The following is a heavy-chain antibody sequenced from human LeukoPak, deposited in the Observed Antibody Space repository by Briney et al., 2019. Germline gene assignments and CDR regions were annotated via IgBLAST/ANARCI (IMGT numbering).Heavy chain of an antibody. V-gene: IGHV1-46*01. Sequence: ASVKVSCKASGHTFTSYYMHWVRQAPGQGLEWMGIINPSGGSTSYAQKFQGRVTMTRDMSTSTVYMELSSLRSEDTAVYYCAREETSSTNGIRWFDPWGQGTLVTVSS. CDR2: INPSGGST. CDR3: AREETSSTNGIRWFDP. D-gene: IGHD2-2*01. CDR1: GHTFTSYY. J-gene: IGHJ5*02.